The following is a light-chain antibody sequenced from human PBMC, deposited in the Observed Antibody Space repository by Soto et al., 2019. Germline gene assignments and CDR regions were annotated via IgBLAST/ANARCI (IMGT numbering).Light chain of an antibody. J-gene: IGLJ2*01. Sequence: QSALTQPASVSGSPGQSITISCTGSDSDVGSYNLVSWYQQLPGKAPKLILYEDTKRPSGVSNRFSGSKSGNTASLTVSGLQADDEAVYYCSSNSDTASVVLGGGTKLTVL. V-gene: IGLV2-23*01. CDR2: EDT. CDR3: SSNSDTASVV. CDR1: DSDVGSYNL.